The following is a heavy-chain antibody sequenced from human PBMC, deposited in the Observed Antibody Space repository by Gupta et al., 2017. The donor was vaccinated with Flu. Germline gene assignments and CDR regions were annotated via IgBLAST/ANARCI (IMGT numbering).Heavy chain of an antibody. Sequence: QVQLVQSGAEVKKPGSSVKVSCKASGITFRSYAINWVRPAPGQGLEWMGGLIPVLGPTNYAQKIQGRVTITADESTSTAYMELSSLRSEDTAVYYCARKGGGHCSGGTCYSFDYWGQGTLVTVSS. CDR2: LIPVLGPT. V-gene: IGHV1-69*01. D-gene: IGHD2-15*01. CDR3: ARKGGGHCSGGTCYSFDY. CDR1: GITFRSYA. J-gene: IGHJ4*02.